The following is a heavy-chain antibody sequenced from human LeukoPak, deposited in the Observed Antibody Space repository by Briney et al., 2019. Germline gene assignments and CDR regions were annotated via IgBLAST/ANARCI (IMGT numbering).Heavy chain of an antibody. D-gene: IGHD5-18*01. V-gene: IGHV3-23*01. J-gene: IGHJ4*02. Sequence: GGSLRLSCAASGFTISSYAMSWVRQAPGKGLEWVAGFANAGDTAYYPDSVNGRFSISRDNSRNTLHLHMNSLRAEDTALYYCATRGHSYANSFDYWGQGTLVTVSS. CDR3: ATRGHSYANSFDY. CDR1: GFTISSYA. CDR2: FANAGDTA.